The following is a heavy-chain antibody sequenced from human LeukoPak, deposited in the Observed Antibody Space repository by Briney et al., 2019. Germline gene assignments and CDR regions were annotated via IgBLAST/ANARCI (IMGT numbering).Heavy chain of an antibody. Sequence: GGSLRLSCAASGFTLSSYAMSWVRQAPGKGLEWVSAISGSGGSTYYADSVKGRFTISRDNSKNTLYLQMNSLRAEDTAVYYCAKLGLVARYYFDYWGQGTLVTVSS. CDR1: GFTLSSYA. CDR3: AKLGLVARYYFDY. V-gene: IGHV3-23*01. CDR2: ISGSGGST. J-gene: IGHJ4*02. D-gene: IGHD5-12*01.